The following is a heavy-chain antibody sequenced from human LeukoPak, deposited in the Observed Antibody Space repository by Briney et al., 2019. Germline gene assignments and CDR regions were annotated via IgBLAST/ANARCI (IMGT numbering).Heavy chain of an antibody. CDR3: ARDMGASSSGSLDP. CDR2: IWYDGSNK. D-gene: IGHD6-19*01. CDR1: GFTFSSYG. V-gene: IGHV3-33*01. Sequence: GGSLRLSCAASGFTFSSYGMHWVRQAPGKGLEWVAVIWYDGSNKYYADSVKGRFTISRDNSKNTLYLQMSSLRAEDTAVYYCARDMGASSSGSLDPWGQGTLVTVSS. J-gene: IGHJ5*02.